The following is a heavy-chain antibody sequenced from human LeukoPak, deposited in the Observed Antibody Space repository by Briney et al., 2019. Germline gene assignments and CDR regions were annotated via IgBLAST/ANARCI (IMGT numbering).Heavy chain of an antibody. CDR3: ARVPPLLWFGESLSFDY. J-gene: IGHJ4*02. D-gene: IGHD3-10*01. CDR2: ISAYSGNT. V-gene: IGHV1-18*01. CDR1: GYTFTSYG. Sequence: ASVKVSCKASGYTFTSYGISWVRQAPGQGLEWMGWISAYSGNTNYAQKLQGRVTMTTDTSTSTAYMELRSLRSDDTAVYYCARVPPLLWFGESLSFDYWGQGTLVTVSS.